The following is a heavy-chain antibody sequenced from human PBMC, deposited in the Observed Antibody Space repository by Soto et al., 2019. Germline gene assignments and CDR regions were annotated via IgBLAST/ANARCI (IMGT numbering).Heavy chain of an antibody. CDR3: ARVGPHCSSTSCPYYYYGMDV. CDR2: IIPIFGTA. D-gene: IGHD2-2*01. V-gene: IGHV1-69*01. J-gene: IGHJ6*02. CDR1: GGTFSSYA. Sequence: QVQLVQSGAEVKKPGSSVKVSCKASGGTFSSYAISWVRQAPGQGLEWMGGIIPIFGTANYAQKFQGRVTIPADESTSTANMGLSSLRSEDTAVYYCARVGPHCSSTSCPYYYYGMDVWGQGTTVTVSS.